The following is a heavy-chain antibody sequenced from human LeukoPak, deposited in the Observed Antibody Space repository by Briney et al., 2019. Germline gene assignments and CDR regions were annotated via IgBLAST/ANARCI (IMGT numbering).Heavy chain of an antibody. D-gene: IGHD4-23*01. CDR3: ARGRPHGNDY. CDR2: IASGGSST. CDR1: GLTFTNAW. V-gene: IGHV3-74*01. J-gene: IGHJ4*02. Sequence: GGSLRLSCAASGLTFTNAWMNWVRQAPGKGLEWVGRIASGGSSTTYADSVKGRFSISRDNAKNTLYLQMNSLRVEDTAVYYCARGRPHGNDYWGQGTLVTVSS.